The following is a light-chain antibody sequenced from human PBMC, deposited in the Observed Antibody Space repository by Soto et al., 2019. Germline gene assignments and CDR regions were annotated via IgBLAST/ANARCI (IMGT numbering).Light chain of an antibody. J-gene: IGKJ1*01. CDR1: QSISSY. CDR2: GAS. Sequence: EIVLTQSPATLSLSPGERTTLSCRASQSISSYLAWYQQKPGQGPRLLIYGASSRATGIPDRFSGSGSGTDFTLTISRLEPEDFAVYYCQQYSSSPPTFGQGTKVDIK. CDR3: QQYSSSPPT. V-gene: IGKV3-20*01.